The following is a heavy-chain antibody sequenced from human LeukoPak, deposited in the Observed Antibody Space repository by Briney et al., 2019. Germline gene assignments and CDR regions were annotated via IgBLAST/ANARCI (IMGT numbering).Heavy chain of an antibody. CDR1: GGSISSYY. V-gene: IGHV4-59*01. D-gene: IGHD3-22*01. Sequence: SETLSLTCTVSGGSISSYYWSWIRRPPGKGLEWIGYIYYSGSTNYNPSLKSRVTISVDTSKNQFSLKLSSVTAADTAVYYCARVGVGYFDSSDYYRPDAFDIWGQGTMVTVSS. CDR3: ARVGVGYFDSSDYYRPDAFDI. J-gene: IGHJ3*02. CDR2: IYYSGST.